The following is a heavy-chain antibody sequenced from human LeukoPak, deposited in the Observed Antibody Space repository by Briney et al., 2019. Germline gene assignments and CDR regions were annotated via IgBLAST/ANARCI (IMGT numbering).Heavy chain of an antibody. CDR2: IWYDGSNK. V-gene: IGHV3-33*06. CDR3: AKQAGPYYFDY. Sequence: GGSLRLSCAASGFTFSSYGMHWVRQAPGKGLEWVAGIWYDGSNKYYADSVKGRFTISRDNSKNTLYLQMNSLRAEDTAVYYCAKQAGPYYFDYWGQGTLVTVSS. D-gene: IGHD6-13*01. CDR1: GFTFSSYG. J-gene: IGHJ4*02.